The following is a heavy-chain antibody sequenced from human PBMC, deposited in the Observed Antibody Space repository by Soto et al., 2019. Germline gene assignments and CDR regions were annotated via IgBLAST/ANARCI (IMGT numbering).Heavy chain of an antibody. J-gene: IGHJ4*02. CDR1: GFTFSSYG. CDR3: ARAAGVIPYGEYPGY. CDR2: IWYEGSNK. V-gene: IGHV3-33*01. Sequence: GVSLRLSCAASGFTFSSYGMHWVRQAPGKGLEWVPVIWYEGSNKYYADSVKGRFTISRDNSKNTLYLQMNSLRAEDTAVYYCARAAGVIPYGEYPGYWGQGTLVTVSS. D-gene: IGHD4-17*01.